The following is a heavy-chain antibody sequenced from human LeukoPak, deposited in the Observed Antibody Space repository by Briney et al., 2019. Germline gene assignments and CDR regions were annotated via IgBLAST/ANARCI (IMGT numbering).Heavy chain of an antibody. V-gene: IGHV3-64*04. D-gene: IGHD3-10*01. J-gene: IGHJ4*02. CDR3: ARVGYYYGSGSYLSPLDY. CDR1: RFTFSNFN. Sequence: PGGSLRLSCSASRFTFSNFNMHWVRQAPGKGLQFVSGITSDGGSIDYADSVRGRFTISRDNSKNTLYLQMNSLRAEDTAVYYCARVGYYYGSGSYLSPLDYWGQGTLVTVSS. CDR2: ITSDGGSI.